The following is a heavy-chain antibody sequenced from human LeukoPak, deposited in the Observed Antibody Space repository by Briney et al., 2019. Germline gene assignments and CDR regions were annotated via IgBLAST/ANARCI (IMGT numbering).Heavy chain of an antibody. Sequence: GGSLRLSCAASGFTFSSYAMSWVRQAPGKGLEWVSTISDSGGSTYYADSVKGRFTISRDNSKNTLYLQMNSLRAEDTAVYHCAKDKRDGYNPLDFWSQGTLVTVSS. CDR1: GFTFSSYA. D-gene: IGHD5-24*01. CDR2: ISDSGGST. J-gene: IGHJ4*02. V-gene: IGHV3-23*01. CDR3: AKDKRDGYNPLDF.